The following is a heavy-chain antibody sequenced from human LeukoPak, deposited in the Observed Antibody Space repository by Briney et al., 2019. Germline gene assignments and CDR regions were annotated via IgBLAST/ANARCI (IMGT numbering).Heavy chain of an antibody. V-gene: IGHV3-48*03. CDR3: VRGQVLRLEYFFDY. Sequence: GGSLRLSCAAPGFTFTNHELHLVREAPAKRLDLVSYISSSGDTKYYADSVRGRFTISSDTAKSSLYLQMSSLRAEDTAVYYCVRGQVLRLEYFFDYWGQGILVTVSS. D-gene: IGHD3-16*01. CDR2: ISSSGDTK. J-gene: IGHJ4*02. CDR1: GFTFTNHE.